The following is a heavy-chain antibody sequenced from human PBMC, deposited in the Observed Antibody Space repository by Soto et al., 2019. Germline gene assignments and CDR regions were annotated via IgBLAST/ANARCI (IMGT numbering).Heavy chain of an antibody. CDR3: ARTGYCSGGSCPPGWFAP. CDR2: IYYSGST. V-gene: IGHV4-39*01. D-gene: IGHD2-15*01. Sequence: SETLSLTCTVSGGSISSSSYYWGWIRQPPGKGLEWIGSIYYSGSTYYNPSLKSRVTISVDTSKNQFSLKLSSVTAADTAVYYCARTGYCSGGSCPPGWFAPWGQGTLVTVSS. J-gene: IGHJ5*02. CDR1: GGSISSSSYY.